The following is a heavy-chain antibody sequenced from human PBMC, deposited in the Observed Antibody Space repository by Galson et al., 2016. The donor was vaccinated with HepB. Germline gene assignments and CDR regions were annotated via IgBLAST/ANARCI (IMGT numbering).Heavy chain of an antibody. CDR1: GFIFSSYS. V-gene: IGHV3-21*01. CDR3: ARGVGAHTIHGMDV. J-gene: IGHJ6*02. D-gene: IGHD1-26*01. CDR2: ISSSGSYI. Sequence: SLRLSCAASGFIFSSYSMIWVRQAPGKGLGWVSSISSSGSYIYNTDPEKGRFTISRDDAKNSLYLQMNSLRDEDTAVYYCARGVGAHTIHGMDVWGQGIRVTVSS.